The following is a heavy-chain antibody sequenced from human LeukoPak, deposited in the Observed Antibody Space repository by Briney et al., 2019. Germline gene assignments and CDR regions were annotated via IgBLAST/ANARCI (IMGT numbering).Heavy chain of an antibody. CDR2: IYYSGST. J-gene: IGHJ4*02. CDR1: GGSISSSSYY. CDR3: ARHLANWGPWGYYFDY. V-gene: IGHV4-39*01. Sequence: SETLSLTCTVSGGSISSSSYYWGWIRQPPGKGLEWIGSIYYSGSTYYNPSLKSRVTISVDTSKNQFSLKLSSVTAADTAVYYCARHLANWGPWGYYFDYWGQGTLVTVSS. D-gene: IGHD7-27*01.